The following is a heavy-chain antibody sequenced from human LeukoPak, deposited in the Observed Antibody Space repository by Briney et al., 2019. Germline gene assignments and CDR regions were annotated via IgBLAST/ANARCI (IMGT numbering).Heavy chain of an antibody. CDR1: GGSVSSGSYY. CDR2: IYYSGST. Sequence: SETLSLTCTVSGGSVSSGSYYWSWTRQPPGKGLEWIGYIYYSGSTNYNPSLKSRVTISVDTSKNQFSLKLSSVTAADTAVYYCARVGRFYYYYGMDVWGQGTTVTVSS. V-gene: IGHV4-61*01. D-gene: IGHD3-3*01. CDR3: ARVGRFYYYYGMDV. J-gene: IGHJ6*02.